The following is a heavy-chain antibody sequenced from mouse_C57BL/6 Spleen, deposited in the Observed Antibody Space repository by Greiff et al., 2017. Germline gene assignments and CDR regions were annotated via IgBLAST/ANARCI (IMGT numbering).Heavy chain of an antibody. V-gene: IGHV14-4*01. Sequence: EVQLVESGAELVRPGASVKLSCTASGFNIKDDYMHWVKQRPEQGLEWIGWIDPENGDTEYASKFQGKATITADTSSNTAYLQLSSLTSEDTAVYYCTRGGITTVVARTYWGQGTLVTVSA. J-gene: IGHJ3*01. CDR1: GFNIKDDY. CDR3: TRGGITTVVARTY. D-gene: IGHD1-1*01. CDR2: IDPENGDT.